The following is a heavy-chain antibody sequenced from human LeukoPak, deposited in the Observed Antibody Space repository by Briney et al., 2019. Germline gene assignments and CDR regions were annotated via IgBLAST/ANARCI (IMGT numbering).Heavy chain of an antibody. CDR1: GFTFSSYA. D-gene: IGHD3-3*01. Sequence: GGSLRLSCAASGFTFSSYAMSWVRQAPGKGLEWVSAISGSGGSTYYADSVKGRFTISRDNSKNIVSLQMNNLRAEDTAVYYCARGRGLGVVSPYFDYWGQGTLVTVSS. J-gene: IGHJ4*02. CDR3: ARGRGLGVVSPYFDY. CDR2: ISGSGGST. V-gene: IGHV3-23*01.